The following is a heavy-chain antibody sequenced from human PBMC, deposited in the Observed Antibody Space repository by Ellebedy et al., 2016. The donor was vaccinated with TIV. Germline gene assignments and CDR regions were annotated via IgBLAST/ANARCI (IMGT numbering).Heavy chain of an antibody. V-gene: IGHV3-21*01. J-gene: IGHJ5*02. Sequence: GESLKISCAASGFVFSSDTMNWVRQAPGKGLEWVSSISSSSSSIYYADSVKGRFTISRDNAKNSLYLQMNSLRAEDTAVYYCSRDRVVAAARYNWFDPWGQGTLVTVSS. CDR3: SRDRVVAAARYNWFDP. D-gene: IGHD2-15*01. CDR1: GFVFSSDT. CDR2: ISSSSSSI.